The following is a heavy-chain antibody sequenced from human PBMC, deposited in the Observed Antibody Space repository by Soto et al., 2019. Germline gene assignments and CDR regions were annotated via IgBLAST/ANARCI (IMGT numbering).Heavy chain of an antibody. V-gene: IGHV2-5*02. CDR1: GFSLTTSGVG. D-gene: IGHD3-3*01. CDR3: AHRVLRTVFGLVTTTAIYFDF. J-gene: IGHJ4*02. CDR2: IYWDDDN. Sequence: QITLNESGPTQVKPRQTLTLTCTFSGFSLTTSGVGVGWIRQSPGKAPEWLALIYWDDDNRYSPSLKSRLPITKDTSKNQVVLTMADLDPADTATYYCAHRVLRTVFGLVTTTAIYFDFWGQGTPVAVSS.